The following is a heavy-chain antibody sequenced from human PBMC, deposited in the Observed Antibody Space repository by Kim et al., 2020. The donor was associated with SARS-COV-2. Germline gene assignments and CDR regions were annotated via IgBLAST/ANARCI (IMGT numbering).Heavy chain of an antibody. J-gene: IGHJ4*02. V-gene: IGHV3-73*01. Sequence: NSYATAYAASVKGRFTISRDDSKNTAYLQMNSLKTEDTAVYYCTRGNFDYWGQGTLVTVSS. CDR2: NSYAT. CDR3: TRGNFDY.